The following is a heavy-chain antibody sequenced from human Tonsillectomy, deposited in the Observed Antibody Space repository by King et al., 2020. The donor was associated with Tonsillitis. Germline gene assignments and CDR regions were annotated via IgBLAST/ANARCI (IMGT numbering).Heavy chain of an antibody. CDR2: IRGSGDGT. Sequence: DVQLVESGGGLVQPGGSLRLSCAASGFTFSSYAMSWVRQAPGKGLEWVSAIRGSGDGTYYADSVKGRFTISRDNSKNTLFLQMNSLRAEDTAVYYCSKFRWLRSLDGFAYWRQGTLLTVSS. CDR1: GFTFSSYA. V-gene: IGHV3-23*04. D-gene: IGHD5-12*01. CDR3: SKFRWLRSLDGFAY. J-gene: IGHJ4*02.